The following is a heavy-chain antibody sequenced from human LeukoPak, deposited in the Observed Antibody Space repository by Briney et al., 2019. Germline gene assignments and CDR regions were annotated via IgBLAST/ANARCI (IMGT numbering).Heavy chain of an antibody. J-gene: IGHJ4*02. Sequence: AASVKVSCKASGYTFTSYDINWVRQATGQGLEWMGWMNPNSGNTGYAQKFQGRVTITRNTSISTAYMELSSLRSEDTAVYYCARGGVGGIWFGELPDYWGQGTLVTVSS. D-gene: IGHD3-10*01. V-gene: IGHV1-8*03. CDR1: GYTFTSYD. CDR3: ARGGVGGIWFGELPDY. CDR2: MNPNSGNT.